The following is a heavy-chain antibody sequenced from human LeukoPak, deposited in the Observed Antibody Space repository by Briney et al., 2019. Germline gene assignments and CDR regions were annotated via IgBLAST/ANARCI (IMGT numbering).Heavy chain of an antibody. V-gene: IGHV3-53*01. J-gene: IGHJ4*02. CDR2: IYSGGST. CDR3: ALQNDSSPFDY. CDR1: AFTVSSNY. D-gene: IGHD3-22*01. Sequence: PGGSLRLSCAASAFTVSSNYISWVRQAPGKGLEWVSVIYSGGSTDYADSVKGRFTISRDNSKNTLYLQMNSLRAEDTAVYYCALQNDSSPFDYWGQGTLVTVSS.